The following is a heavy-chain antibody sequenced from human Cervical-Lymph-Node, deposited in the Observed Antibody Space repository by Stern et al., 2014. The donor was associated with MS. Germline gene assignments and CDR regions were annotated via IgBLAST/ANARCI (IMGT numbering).Heavy chain of an antibody. J-gene: IGHJ4*02. D-gene: IGHD5-18*01. Sequence: VQLVESGAEVKKPGSSVKVSCTVSGGTFGNTVISWLRQAPGQGPEWMGGILPIFGRSNYAKKFQGRVTITADESTSTAYMELSSLRSEDTAVYYCAKERGNSYGFDYWGQGTLVTVSS. CDR1: GGTFGNTV. V-gene: IGHV1-69*01. CDR2: ILPIFGRS. CDR3: AKERGNSYGFDY.